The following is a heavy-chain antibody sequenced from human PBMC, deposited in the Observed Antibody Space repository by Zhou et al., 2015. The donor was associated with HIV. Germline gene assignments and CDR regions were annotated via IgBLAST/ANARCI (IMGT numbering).Heavy chain of an antibody. CDR3: ATSGQIAVRRFDY. D-gene: IGHD2/OR15-2a*01. CDR2: IIPIIGRA. J-gene: IGHJ4*02. Sequence: QVQLVQSGAEVKKPGSSVKVSCKASGGTFSNYLISWVRQAPGQGLEWMGGIIPIIGRANYAQDRVTITADETTRTVYMELSSLRSEDTAVYYCATSGQIAVRRFDYWGQGTLVTVSS. CDR1: GGTFSNYL. V-gene: IGHV1-69*01.